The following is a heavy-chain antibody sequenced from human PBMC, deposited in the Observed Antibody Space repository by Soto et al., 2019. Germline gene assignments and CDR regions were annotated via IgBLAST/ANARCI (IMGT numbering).Heavy chain of an antibody. V-gene: IGHV5-10-1*01. Sequence: PGLSHRISRKGSGCKLVDLCVRWVRKIQGKGLEWMGRIDPGDSVTTYNPSFQGHVTMSADKSINTAYLQWSSLKASDTAMYYWASGGDASGHHSLDVWGLGTMVSV. D-gene: IGHD6-19*01. CDR1: GCKLVDLC. J-gene: IGHJ3*01. CDR3: ASGGDASGHHSLDV. CDR2: IDPGDSVT.